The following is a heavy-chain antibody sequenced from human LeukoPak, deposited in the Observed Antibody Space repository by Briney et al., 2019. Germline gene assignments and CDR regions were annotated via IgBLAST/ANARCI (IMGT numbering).Heavy chain of an antibody. CDR1: GFPFSSYA. CDR2: ISGSGGRT. CDR3: AKVLGRVGTLDY. V-gene: IGHV3-23*01. D-gene: IGHD4-23*01. Sequence: GGSLTLSCAASGFPFSSYAMRCVPHAPGRGLVWVSAISGSGGRTYDADSVKGLFTISRDNSKNTLYLQRNSLRAEDTAVYYWAKVLGRVGTLDYWGQGALVTDSS. J-gene: IGHJ4*02.